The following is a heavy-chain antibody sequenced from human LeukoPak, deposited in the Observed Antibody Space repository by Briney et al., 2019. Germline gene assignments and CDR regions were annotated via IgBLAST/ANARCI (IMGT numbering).Heavy chain of an antibody. CDR1: GFTFSNAW. Sequence: PGGSLRLSCAASGFTFSNAWMSWVRQAPGKGLEWVGRIKSKTDGGTTDYAAPVKGRFTISRDDSKNTLYLQMNSLRAEDTAVYYCARPADYYDDLEREFDYWGQGTLVTVAS. V-gene: IGHV3-15*01. J-gene: IGHJ4*02. CDR2: IKSKTDGGTT. CDR3: ARPADYYDDLEREFDY. D-gene: IGHD3-22*01.